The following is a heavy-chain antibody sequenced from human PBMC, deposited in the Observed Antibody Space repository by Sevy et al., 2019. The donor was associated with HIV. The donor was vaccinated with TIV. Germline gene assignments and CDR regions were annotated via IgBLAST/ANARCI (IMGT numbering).Heavy chain of an antibody. CDR1: GFTFGTYG. V-gene: IGHV1-18*01. CDR3: ARARGSNRSPYYLDY. D-gene: IGHD2-15*01. Sequence: ASVKVSCKASGFTFGTYGLCWVRQAPGQGLEWTGWIGPYNDDRKYAQKFQARITVTTDTSTKIAYMELRSLKSDDTAVYYCARARGSNRSPYYLDYWGQGTLVTVSS. CDR2: IGPYNDDR. J-gene: IGHJ4*02.